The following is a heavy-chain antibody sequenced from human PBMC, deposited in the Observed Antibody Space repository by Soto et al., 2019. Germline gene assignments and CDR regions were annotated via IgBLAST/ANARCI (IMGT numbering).Heavy chain of an antibody. V-gene: IGHV1-69*13. CDR3: AREPRPHWFDP. J-gene: IGHJ5*02. CDR2: IIPIFGTA. CDR1: GRTFSSYA. Sequence: ASVKVSCKASGRTFSSYATIWLRQAPGKGLGWMGGIIPIFGTANYAQKFQGRVTITADEATSTAYMELSSLRSEDTAVYYCAREPRPHWFDPCGGETLVADAS.